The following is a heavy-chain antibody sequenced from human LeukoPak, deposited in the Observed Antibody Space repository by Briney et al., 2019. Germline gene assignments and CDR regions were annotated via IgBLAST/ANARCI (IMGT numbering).Heavy chain of an antibody. J-gene: IGHJ4*02. V-gene: IGHV3-30-3*01. CDR2: ISYDGSNK. CDR1: GFTFSSYA. Sequence: GGSLRLSCAASGFTFSSYAMHWVRQAPGKGLEWVAVISYDGSNKYYADSVKGQFTISRDNSKNTLYLQMNSLRAEDTAVYYCATYDSSGYSPFDYWGQGTLVTVSS. D-gene: IGHD3-22*01. CDR3: ATYDSSGYSPFDY.